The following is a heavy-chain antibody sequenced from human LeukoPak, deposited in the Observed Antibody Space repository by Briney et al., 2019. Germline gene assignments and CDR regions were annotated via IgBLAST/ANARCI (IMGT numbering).Heavy chain of an antibody. Sequence: PGGSLRLSCAASGFTFSSYAMHWVRQAPGKGLEWVAIISYDGSNKYYADSVKGRFTISRDNSKNTLYLQMNSLRAEDTAVYYCARSGYNRFDYWGQGTLVTVSS. D-gene: IGHD5-24*01. J-gene: IGHJ4*02. V-gene: IGHV3-30*04. CDR3: ARSGYNRFDY. CDR1: GFTFSSYA. CDR2: ISYDGSNK.